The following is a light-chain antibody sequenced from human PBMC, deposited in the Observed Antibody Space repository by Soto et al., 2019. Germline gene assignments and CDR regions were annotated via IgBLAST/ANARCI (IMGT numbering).Light chain of an antibody. CDR2: AAS. CDR1: QGISSY. J-gene: IGKJ1*01. Sequence: AIRMTQSPSSLSASTGDRVTITCRASQGISSYLAWYQQKPGKAPKLLIYAASTLQSEVPSRFSGSGSGTDFTLTLSCLQSEDFATYYCQQYYSYPWTFGQGTKVEIK. V-gene: IGKV1-8*01. CDR3: QQYYSYPWT.